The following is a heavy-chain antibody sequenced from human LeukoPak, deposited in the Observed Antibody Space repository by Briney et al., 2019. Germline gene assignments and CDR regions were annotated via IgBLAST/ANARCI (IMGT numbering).Heavy chain of an antibody. V-gene: IGHV4-59*01. D-gene: IGHD3-22*01. CDR2: IYYSRST. CDR1: GGSISSYY. J-gene: IGHJ4*02. CDR3: ARGYYDSSFDY. Sequence: SETLSLTCTVSGGSISSYYWSWIRQPPGKGLEWIGYIYYSRSTNYNPSLKSRVTISVDTSKNQFSLKLSSVTAADTAVYYCARGYYDSSFDYWGQGTLVTVSS.